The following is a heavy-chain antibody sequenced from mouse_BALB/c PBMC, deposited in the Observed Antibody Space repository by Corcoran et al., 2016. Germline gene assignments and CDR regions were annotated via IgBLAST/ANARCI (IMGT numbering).Heavy chain of an antibody. J-gene: IGHJ4*01. CDR1: GYTFSSYW. CDR3: TRRGNHLAKEY. CDR2: ILPGSGST. D-gene: IGHD2-1*01. Sequence: QVQLQQTGAELMRPGASVKISCKATGYTFSSYWIEWVKQRPGHGLEWIGEILPGSGSTNYNEKFKGKATFTADTSSNTAYMQLSSLTSEDSAVYSCTRRGNHLAKEYWGQGTSVTDSS. V-gene: IGHV1-9*01.